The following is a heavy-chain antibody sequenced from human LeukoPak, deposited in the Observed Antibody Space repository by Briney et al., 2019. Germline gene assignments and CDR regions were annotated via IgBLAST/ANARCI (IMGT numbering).Heavy chain of an antibody. CDR1: GGSISSYY. V-gene: IGHV4-59*12. CDR3: ARADIFTGKGIFDI. J-gene: IGHJ3*02. D-gene: IGHD3-9*01. Sequence: ESSETLSLTCTVSGGSISSYYWSWIRQPPGKGLEWIGYIYYSGSTNYNPSLKSRVTISVDTSKNQFSLKLSSVTAADTAVYYCARADIFTGKGIFDIWGQGTMVTVSS. CDR2: IYYSGST.